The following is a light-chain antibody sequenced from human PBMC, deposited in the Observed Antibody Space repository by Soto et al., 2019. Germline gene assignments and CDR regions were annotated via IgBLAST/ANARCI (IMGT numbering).Light chain of an antibody. CDR1: SSDVGAYNF. J-gene: IGLJ1*01. Sequence: VLTQPRSVSGSPGQSVTISCTGTSSDVGAYNFVSWFQQHPGKAPKLLISDVNKRPSGVPDRFSGSKSGNTASLTISGLQAEDEADYYCCSYAGSNYVFGTGTKVTVL. CDR3: CSYAGSNYV. CDR2: DVN. V-gene: IGLV2-11*01.